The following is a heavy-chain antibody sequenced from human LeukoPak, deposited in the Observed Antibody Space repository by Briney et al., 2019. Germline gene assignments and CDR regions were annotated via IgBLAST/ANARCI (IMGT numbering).Heavy chain of an antibody. CDR1: GFTFDDYG. CDR3: ANSVAGPFDY. J-gene: IGHJ4*02. CDR2: ISYDGSNK. Sequence: PGGSLRLSCAASGFTFDDYGMHWVRQAPGKGLEWVAVISYDGSNKYYADSVKGRFTISRDNSKNTLYLQMNSLRAEDTAVYYCANSVAGPFDYWGQGTLVTVSS. D-gene: IGHD6-19*01. V-gene: IGHV3-30*18.